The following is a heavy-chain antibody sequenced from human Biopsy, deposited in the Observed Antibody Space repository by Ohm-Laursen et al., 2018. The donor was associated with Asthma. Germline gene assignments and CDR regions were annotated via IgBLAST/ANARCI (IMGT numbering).Heavy chain of an antibody. J-gene: IGHJ6*02. CDR2: ISVYNGNT. CDR3: ARAVDYSHYYGIDV. CDR1: GYTFNSAG. D-gene: IGHD3-10*01. Sequence: SVKVSCKTSGYTFNSAGITWVRQAPGQGLEWMGWISVYNGNTKVAQKLQDRVTMITDTSTSTAYMELRSPRSDDTAVYFCARAVDYSHYYGIDVWGQGTTVTAS. V-gene: IGHV1-18*01.